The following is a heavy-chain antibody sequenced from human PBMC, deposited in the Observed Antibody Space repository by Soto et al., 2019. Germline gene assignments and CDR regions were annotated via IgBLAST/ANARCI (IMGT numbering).Heavy chain of an antibody. J-gene: IGHJ4*02. CDR3: ARDPYSSSWYYFDY. D-gene: IGHD6-13*01. CDR1: GYTFTGYY. CDR2: INPNSGGT. V-gene: IGHV1-2*02. Sequence: ASVKVSCKVSGYTFTGYYMHWVRQAPGQGLEWMGWINPNSGGTNYAQKFQGRVTMTRDTSISTAYMELSRLRSDDTAVYYCARDPYSSSWYYFDYWGQGTLVTVSS.